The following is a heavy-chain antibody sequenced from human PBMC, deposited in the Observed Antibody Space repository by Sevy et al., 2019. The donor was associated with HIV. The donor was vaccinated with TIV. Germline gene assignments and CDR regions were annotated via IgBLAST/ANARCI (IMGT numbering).Heavy chain of an antibody. CDR2: INAGNGKT. Sequence: ASVKVSCKASGYTFTSYAMHWVRQAPGQRLEWMGWINAGNGKTNYSQKFQGRVTITRDTSASTAYMELRSLRSEDTAVYYCARSGYSYVSLSDYHSYTMDVWGQGTTVTVSS. V-gene: IGHV1-3*01. D-gene: IGHD5-18*01. CDR1: GYTFTSYA. J-gene: IGHJ6*02. CDR3: ARSGYSYVSLSDYHSYTMDV.